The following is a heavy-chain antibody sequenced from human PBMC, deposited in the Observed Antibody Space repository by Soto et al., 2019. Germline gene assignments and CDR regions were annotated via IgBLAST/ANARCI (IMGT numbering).Heavy chain of an antibody. CDR2: IDPSDSYT. CDR3: ARPGAGVATSYYYYYGMDV. J-gene: IGHJ6*02. D-gene: IGHD5-12*01. V-gene: IGHV5-10-1*01. Sequence: GESLKISCKGSGYSFTSYWISWVRQMPGKGLEWMGRIDPSDSYTNYSPSFQGHVTISADKSISTAYLQWSSLKASDTAMYYCARPGAGVATSYYYYYGMDVWGQGTTVTVSS. CDR1: GYSFTSYW.